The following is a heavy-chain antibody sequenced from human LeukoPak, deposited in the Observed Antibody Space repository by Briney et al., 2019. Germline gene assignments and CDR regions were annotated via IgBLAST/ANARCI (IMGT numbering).Heavy chain of an antibody. CDR3: ARYSSSWYYFDY. CDR1: GYTFTSYY. CDR2: INPSGGST. D-gene: IGHD6-13*01. V-gene: IGHV1-46*01. Sequence: ASVTVSCTASGYTFTSYYMHWVRQAPGQGLEWMGIINPSGGSTSYAQKFQGRVTMTRDTSTSTVYMELSSLRSDDTAVYYCARYSSSWYYFDYWGQGTLVTVSS. J-gene: IGHJ4*02.